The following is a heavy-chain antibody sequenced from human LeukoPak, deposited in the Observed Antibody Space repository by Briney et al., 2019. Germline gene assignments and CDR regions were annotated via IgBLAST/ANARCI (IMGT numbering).Heavy chain of an antibody. J-gene: IGHJ4*02. CDR3: ATRGTTATKYFEH. V-gene: IGHV3-23*01. D-gene: IGHD1-1*01. CDR1: GFTFSSYV. Sequence: GGSLRLSCAASGFTFSSYVMSWVRQAPGKGLEWVSTITSGGSTYYADSGKGRFTISRDNSKNKLHLQMKSLRAEDTAVYYCATRGTTATKYFEHWGQGTLVTVSS. CDR2: ITSGGST.